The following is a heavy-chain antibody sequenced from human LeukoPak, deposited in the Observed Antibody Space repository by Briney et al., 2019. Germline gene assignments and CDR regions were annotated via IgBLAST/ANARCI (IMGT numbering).Heavy chain of an antibody. D-gene: IGHD3-10*01. Sequence: GGSLRLSCSASGFTFGDHAMSWVRQAPGKGLEWVGFIRSKGYGGTTEYAASVEGRFSLSRDDSKSFVYLQMSSLKTEGTAVYYCTRVRSGNDFDYWSQGTLVTVSS. CDR2: IRSKGYGGTT. V-gene: IGHV3-49*04. J-gene: IGHJ4*02. CDR3: TRVRSGNDFDY. CDR1: GFTFGDHA.